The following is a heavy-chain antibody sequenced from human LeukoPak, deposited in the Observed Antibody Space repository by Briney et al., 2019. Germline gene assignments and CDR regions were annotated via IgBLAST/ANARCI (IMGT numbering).Heavy chain of an antibody. V-gene: IGHV6-1*01. D-gene: IGHD6-19*01. CDR1: GDSLSNNGAS. J-gene: IGHJ5*02. CDR2: TYYRTRWYF. CDR3: ARGGAGWYVSVFDP. Sequence: SQTLSLTCAISGDSLSNNGASWNWIRQSPSRGLEWLGRTYYRTRWYFDYAVSVRSRATINPDTSKNQFSLQLDSVTPEDTAVYYCARGGAGWYVSVFDPWGQGTLVTVSS.